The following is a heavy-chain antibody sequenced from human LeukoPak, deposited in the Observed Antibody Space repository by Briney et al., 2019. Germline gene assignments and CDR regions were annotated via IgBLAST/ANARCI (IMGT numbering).Heavy chain of an antibody. CDR2: ISSSSTI. V-gene: IGHV3-48*01. CDR3: ASWKWERPPFDY. CDR1: GFTFSSYS. D-gene: IGHD1-26*01. Sequence: GGSLRLSCAASGFTFSSYSMNWVRQAPGKGLEWVSYISSSSTIYYADSVKGRFTISRDNAKNSLYLQMNSLRAEDTAVYYCASWKWERPPFDYWGQGTLVTVSS. J-gene: IGHJ4*02.